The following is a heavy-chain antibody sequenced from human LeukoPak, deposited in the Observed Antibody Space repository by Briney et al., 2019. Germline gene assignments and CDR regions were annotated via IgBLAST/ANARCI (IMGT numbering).Heavy chain of an antibody. CDR1: GGSISSYY. V-gene: IGHV4-59*01. D-gene: IGHD2-21*02. CDR2: IYYSGST. Sequence: SETLSLTCTVSGGSISSYYWSWIRQPPGKGLEWIGYIYYSGSTDYNPSLKSRVTISVDTSKNQFSLKLSSVTAADTAAYYCARDKVAYCGGDCQSHYFDYWGQGTLVTVSS. J-gene: IGHJ4*02. CDR3: ARDKVAYCGGDCQSHYFDY.